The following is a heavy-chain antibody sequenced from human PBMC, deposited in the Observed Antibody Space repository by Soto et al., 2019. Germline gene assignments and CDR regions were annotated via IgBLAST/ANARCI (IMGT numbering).Heavy chain of an antibody. CDR2: IYHSGST. D-gene: IGHD4-17*01. V-gene: IGHV4-59*01. Sequence: QVQLQESGPGLVKPSETLSLTCTVSGGSISSYYWSWIRQPPGKGLEWIGYIYHSGSTNYNPSLESRVTLSVDTSKNQFSLTLSSVTAADTAVYYCAREGTYYGDYGTLGYWGQGTLVTVSS. CDR3: AREGTYYGDYGTLGY. J-gene: IGHJ4*02. CDR1: GGSISSYY.